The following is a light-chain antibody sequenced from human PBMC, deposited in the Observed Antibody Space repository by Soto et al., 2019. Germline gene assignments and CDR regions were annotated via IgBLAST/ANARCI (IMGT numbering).Light chain of an antibody. CDR1: TGAVTSGHY. CDR3: LLSYSGAQAV. J-gene: IGLJ2*01. Sequence: QAVVTQEPSLTVSPGGTVTLTCGSSTGAVTSGHYPYWFQQKPGQAPRTLIYDTSNKHSWTPARFSGSLLGGKAALTLSGAQPEDEAEYYCLLSYSGAQAVFGGGTKLPS. V-gene: IGLV7-46*01. CDR2: DTS.